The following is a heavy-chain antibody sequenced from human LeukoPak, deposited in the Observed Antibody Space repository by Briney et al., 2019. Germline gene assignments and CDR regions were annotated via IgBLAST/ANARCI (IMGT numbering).Heavy chain of an antibody. CDR1: GFTFSSYS. J-gene: IGHJ3*02. V-gene: IGHV3-21*01. CDR3: ARVGYDSSGYYAFDI. D-gene: IGHD3-22*01. Sequence: GGSLRLSCAASGFTFSSYSMNWVHQAPGKGLEWVSSISSSSSYIYYADSVKGRFTISRDNAKNSLYLQMNSLRAEDTAVYYCARVGYDSSGYYAFDIWGQGTMVTVSS. CDR2: ISSSSSYI.